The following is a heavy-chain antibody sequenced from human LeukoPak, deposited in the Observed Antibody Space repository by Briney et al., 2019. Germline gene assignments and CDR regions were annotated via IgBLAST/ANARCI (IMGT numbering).Heavy chain of an antibody. Sequence: GGSLRLSCAASGFTFTNYAMSWVRQAPGKGLEWVSAISGSAGSTYHADSVKGRFTISRDNSKNTLYLQMNSLRAEDTAIYYCAKDPTTVVTPYYFDYWGQGTLVTVPS. D-gene: IGHD4-23*01. V-gene: IGHV3-23*01. CDR2: ISGSAGST. CDR1: GFTFTNYA. J-gene: IGHJ4*02. CDR3: AKDPTTVVTPYYFDY.